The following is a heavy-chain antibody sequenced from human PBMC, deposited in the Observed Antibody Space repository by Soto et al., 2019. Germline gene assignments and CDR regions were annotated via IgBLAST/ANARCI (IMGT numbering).Heavy chain of an antibody. Sequence: ESGGGVVQPGRSLRLSCAASGFTFSSYGMHWVRQAPGKGLEWVAVIWYDGSNKYYADSVKGRFTISRDNSKNTLYLQMNSLRAEDTAVYYCARDSWTAAHTRYYYYYGMDVWGQGTTVTVSS. V-gene: IGHV3-33*01. CDR3: ARDSWTAAHTRYYYYYGMDV. CDR1: GFTFSSYG. CDR2: IWYDGSNK. D-gene: IGHD2-2*01. J-gene: IGHJ6*02.